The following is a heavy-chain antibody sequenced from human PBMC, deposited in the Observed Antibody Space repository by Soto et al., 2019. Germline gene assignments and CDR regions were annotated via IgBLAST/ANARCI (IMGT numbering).Heavy chain of an antibody. Sequence: SETLSLTCTVSGGSISSYYWSWIRQPPGKGLEWIGYIYYSGSTNYNPSLKSRVTISVDTSKNQFSLKLSSVTAADTAVYYCARGGGYSYFDYWGQGTLVTVSS. D-gene: IGHD5-18*01. J-gene: IGHJ4*02. V-gene: IGHV4-59*12. CDR1: GGSISSYY. CDR2: IYYSGST. CDR3: ARGGGYSYFDY.